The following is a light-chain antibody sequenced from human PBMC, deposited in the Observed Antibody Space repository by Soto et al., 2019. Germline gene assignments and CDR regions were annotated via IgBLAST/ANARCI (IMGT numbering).Light chain of an antibody. Sequence: DIQMTQSPSSLSASVGDRVTITCRASQNIATFLNWYQQRPGQAPRLLIYAASNLENGVPSTFSGSGSETLFTLTISSLQPEDFATYYCQQSYRDHVTFGQGTKVDIK. J-gene: IGKJ2*01. CDR1: QNIATF. CDR3: QQSYRDHVT. CDR2: AAS. V-gene: IGKV1-39*01.